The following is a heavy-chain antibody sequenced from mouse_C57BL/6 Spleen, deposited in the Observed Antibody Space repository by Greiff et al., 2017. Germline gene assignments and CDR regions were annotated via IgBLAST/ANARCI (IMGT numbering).Heavy chain of an antibody. CDR3: AREGGDYAMDY. V-gene: IGHV1-4*01. Sequence: QVQLQQSGAELARPGASVTMSCKASGYTFTSYTMHWVKQRPGQGLEWIGYINPSSGYTKYNQKFKDKATLTADKSSSTAYMQLSSLTSEDSAVYYCAREGGDYAMDYWGQGTSVTVSS. CDR2: INPSSGYT. CDR1: GYTFTSYT. J-gene: IGHJ4*01.